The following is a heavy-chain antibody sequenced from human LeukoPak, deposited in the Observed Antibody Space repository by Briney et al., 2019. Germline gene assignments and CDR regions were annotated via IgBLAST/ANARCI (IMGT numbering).Heavy chain of an antibody. Sequence: PGGSLRLSCAASGFTFSSYSMNWVRQAPGKGLEWVSSISSSSSYIYYADSVKGRFTISRDNAKNTLYLQMNSLRAEDTAVYYCARETPRDSGSYYWPAGAFDIWGQGTMVTVSS. J-gene: IGHJ3*02. CDR1: GFTFSSYS. D-gene: IGHD1-26*01. CDR3: ARETPRDSGSYYWPAGAFDI. V-gene: IGHV3-21*01. CDR2: ISSSSSYI.